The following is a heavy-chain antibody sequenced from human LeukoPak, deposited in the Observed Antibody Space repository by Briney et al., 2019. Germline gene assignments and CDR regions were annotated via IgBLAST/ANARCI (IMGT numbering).Heavy chain of an antibody. V-gene: IGHV1-46*01. J-gene: IGHJ3*02. CDR2: INPSGGST. Sequence: ASVKVSCKASGYTFTDYYMHWVRQAPGQGLEWMGIINPSGGSTSYAQKFQGRVTMTRDMSTSTVYMELSSLRSEDTAVYYCARYSGSYYDFAAFDIWGQGTMVTVSS. D-gene: IGHD1-26*01. CDR3: ARYSGSYYDFAAFDI. CDR1: GYTFTDYY.